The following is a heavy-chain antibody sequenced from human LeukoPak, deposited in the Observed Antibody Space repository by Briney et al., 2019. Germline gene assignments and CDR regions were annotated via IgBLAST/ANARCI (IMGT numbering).Heavy chain of an antibody. D-gene: IGHD1-7*01. CDR2: ISGSGGST. J-gene: IGHJ4*02. V-gene: IGHV3-23*01. CDR1: GFSFSSNS. Sequence: GGSLRLSCAASGFSFSSNSMTWVRQAPGKGLEWVSAISGSGGSTYYADSVKGRFTFSRDNSKNTLYLQMNSLRAEDTAVYYCATEGKTRTWNYYQAKPVYWGQGTLVTVSS. CDR3: ATEGKTRTWNYYQAKPVY.